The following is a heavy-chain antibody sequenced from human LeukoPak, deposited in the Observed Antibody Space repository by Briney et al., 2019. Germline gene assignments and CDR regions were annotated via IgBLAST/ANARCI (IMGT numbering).Heavy chain of an antibody. CDR1: GFTFSSYA. Sequence: GGSLRLSCAASGFTFSSYAMSWVRQAPGKGLEWVSAISGSGGSTYYADSVKGRFTISRDNSKNTLYLQMNSLRAEDTAVYYCARVRDGYTFYYFDYWGQGTLVTVSS. J-gene: IGHJ4*02. CDR3: ARVRDGYTFYYFDY. D-gene: IGHD5-24*01. V-gene: IGHV3-23*01. CDR2: ISGSGGST.